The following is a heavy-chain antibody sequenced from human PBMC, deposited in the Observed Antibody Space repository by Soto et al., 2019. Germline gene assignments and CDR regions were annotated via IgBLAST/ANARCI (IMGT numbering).Heavy chain of an antibody. CDR3: AKSFSPPYYDILTGPGLYGMDV. Sequence: GGSLRLSCAASGFTFSSYAMSWVRQAPGKGLEWVSAISGSGGSTYYADSVKGRFTISRDNSKNTLYLQMNSLRAEDMAVYYCAKSFSPPYYDILTGPGLYGMDVWGQGTTVTVSS. J-gene: IGHJ6*02. CDR1: GFTFSSYA. CDR2: ISGSGGST. V-gene: IGHV3-23*01. D-gene: IGHD3-9*01.